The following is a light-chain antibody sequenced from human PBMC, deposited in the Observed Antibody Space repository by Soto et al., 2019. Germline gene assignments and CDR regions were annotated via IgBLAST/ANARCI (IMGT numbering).Light chain of an antibody. V-gene: IGLV2-23*01. CDR2: EAT. Sequence: QSALTQPASVSGSPGQSISLSCTGTNSDVGGYNLVSWYQHHPGKAPKLIIYEATKRPSGISDRFSGSKSGNTASLTISGLQAEDEADYHCCSYAGSSWVFGGGTKLTVL. J-gene: IGLJ3*02. CDR1: NSDVGGYNL. CDR3: CSYAGSSWV.